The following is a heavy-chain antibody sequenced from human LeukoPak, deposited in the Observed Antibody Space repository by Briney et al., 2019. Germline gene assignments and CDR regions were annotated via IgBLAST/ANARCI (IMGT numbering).Heavy chain of an antibody. CDR2: MSGRGVST. J-gene: IGHJ4*02. CDR3: AKDCNGGNCYIDY. D-gene: IGHD2-15*01. CDR1: GFTFTNYA. V-gene: IGHV3-23*01. Sequence: GGSLRLSCAASGFTFTNYAMSWVRQAPGRGLEWVSGMSGRGVSTYYADSVKGRFTISSDNSKNTLYLQMNSLRAEDTAIYYCAKDCNGGNCYIDYWGQGTLVTVAS.